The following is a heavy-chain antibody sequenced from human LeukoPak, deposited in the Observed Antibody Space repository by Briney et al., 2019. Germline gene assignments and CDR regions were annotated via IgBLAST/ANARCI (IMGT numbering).Heavy chain of an antibody. V-gene: IGHV3-53*01. CDR1: GFTVSNNY. CDR2: IYSGGST. D-gene: IGHD4-17*01. Sequence: GGSLRLSCAASGFTVSNNYMSWVRQAPGKGLEWVSVIYSGGSTYYADSVKGRFTISKDNAKNSLYLQMNSLRAEDTAVYYCARAGGSTVSHSDYWGQGTLVTVSS. CDR3: ARAGGSTVSHSDY. J-gene: IGHJ4*02.